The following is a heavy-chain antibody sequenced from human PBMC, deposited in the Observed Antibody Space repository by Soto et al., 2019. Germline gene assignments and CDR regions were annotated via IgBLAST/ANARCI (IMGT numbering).Heavy chain of an antibody. D-gene: IGHD3-3*01. CDR3: AKDNSGGITIFGVVCYGMDV. V-gene: IGHV3-30*04. CDR1: GFTFSSYA. J-gene: IGHJ6*02. CDR2: ISIRGGDE. Sequence: GGSLRLSCAASGFTFSSYAMHWARQAPGKGLEWVTVISIRGGDEYYADSVKGRFTISRDNSKNTLYLQMNSLTAEDTAVYYCAKDNSGGITIFGVVCYGMDVWGQGTTVTVSS.